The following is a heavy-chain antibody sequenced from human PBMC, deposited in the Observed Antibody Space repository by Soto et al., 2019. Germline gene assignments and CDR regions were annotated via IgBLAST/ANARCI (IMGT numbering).Heavy chain of an antibody. CDR3: ARSTYCNGGSCYPQY. Sequence: GGSLRLSCEGPGFTFSDYGFHWVRQAPGKGLEWVAMISYDGSDRYYRDSVQGRFTISRDDSKNTVFPQMNSLRTEDTAMYYCARSTYCNGGSCYPQYWGPGTLVTVSS. J-gene: IGHJ4*02. V-gene: IGHV3-30*03. CDR1: GFTFSDYG. CDR2: ISYDGSDR. D-gene: IGHD2-15*01.